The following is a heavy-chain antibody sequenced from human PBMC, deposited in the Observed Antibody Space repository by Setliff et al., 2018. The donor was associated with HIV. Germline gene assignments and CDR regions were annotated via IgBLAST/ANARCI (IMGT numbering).Heavy chain of an antibody. CDR2: IFHTGSS. J-gene: IGHJ4*02. V-gene: IGHV4-59*01. D-gene: IGHD6-13*01. CDR1: GGSMSNYY. Sequence: PSETLSLTCSVSGGSMSNYYWSWVRQPPGKGLEWMGDIFHTGSSTYNPSLKSRVSLSVDTSKNQFSLRLSAVTAADTAVYYCARLSRGGSSWYSLYFDYWGQGTLVTVSS. CDR3: ARLSRGGSSWYSLYFDY.